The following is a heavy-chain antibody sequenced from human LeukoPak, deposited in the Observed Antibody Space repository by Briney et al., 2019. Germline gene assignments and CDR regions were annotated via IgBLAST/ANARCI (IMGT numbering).Heavy chain of an antibody. CDR3: AKVGSGWSYGMDV. Sequence: GGSLRLSCAASGFTFDDYAMHWVRHAPGKGLEWVSGISWNSGSIGYADSVKGRFTISRDNAKNSLYLQMNSLRAEDTALYYCAKVGSGWSYGMDVWGQGTTVTVSS. CDR2: ISWNSGSI. V-gene: IGHV3-9*01. D-gene: IGHD6-19*01. CDR1: GFTFDDYA. J-gene: IGHJ6*02.